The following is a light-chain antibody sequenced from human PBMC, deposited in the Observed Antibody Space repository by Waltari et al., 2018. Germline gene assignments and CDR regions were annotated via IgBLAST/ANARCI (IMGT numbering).Light chain of an antibody. CDR1: SGHSTNV. Sequence: QLVLTQSPSASASLGASVKLTCTLSSGHSTNVIAWLQKRPERGPRYLMKVTSDGSHNKGDEIPDRFSGSSSGAEHYLTISSLQAEDEADYSCQTGGHGTWVFGGGTTLTVL. CDR3: QTGGHGTWV. V-gene: IGLV4-69*01. J-gene: IGLJ3*02. CDR2: VTSDGSH.